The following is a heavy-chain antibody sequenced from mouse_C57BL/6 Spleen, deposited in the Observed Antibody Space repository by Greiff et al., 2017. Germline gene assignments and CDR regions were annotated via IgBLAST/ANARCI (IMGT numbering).Heavy chain of an antibody. D-gene: IGHD1-1*01. CDR3: ARGDYYGSSPFYAMDY. Sequence: VQLQQSGPELVKPGASVKISCKASGYSFTGYYMNWVKQSPEKSLEWIGEINPSTGGTTYNQKFKAKATLTVDKSSSTAYMQLKSLTSEDSAVYYCARGDYYGSSPFYAMDYWGQGTSVTVSS. CDR2: INPSTGGT. V-gene: IGHV1-42*01. J-gene: IGHJ4*01. CDR1: GYSFTGYY.